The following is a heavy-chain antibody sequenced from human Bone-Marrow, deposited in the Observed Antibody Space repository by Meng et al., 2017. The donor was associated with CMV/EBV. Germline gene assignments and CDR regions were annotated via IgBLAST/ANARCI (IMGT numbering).Heavy chain of an antibody. CDR3: TLGLWWHGMDV. V-gene: IGHV4-38-2*02. CDR2: IYHSGST. CDR1: GYSISSGYY. D-gene: IGHD4/OR15-4a*01. Sequence: SETLSLTCTVSGYSISSGYYWGWIRQPPGKGLEWIGSIYHSGSTYYNPSLKSRVTISVDTSKNQFSLKLSSVTAADTAVYYCTLGLWWHGMDVWGQGTTVIVSS. J-gene: IGHJ6*02.